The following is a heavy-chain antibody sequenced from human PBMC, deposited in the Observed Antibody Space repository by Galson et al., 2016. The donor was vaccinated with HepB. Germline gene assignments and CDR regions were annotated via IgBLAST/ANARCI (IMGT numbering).Heavy chain of an antibody. J-gene: IGHJ4*02. CDR2: TYSGSTT. D-gene: IGHD2-21*02. Sequence: SLRLSCAASGFSVSTKYISWVRQAPGKGLEWVSVTYSGSTTSFADSVKGRFTISRDNSKNTLYLQMNSLRAEDTAVYYCARGGASDASGYWGQGTLVTVSS. CDR1: GFSVSTKY. V-gene: IGHV3-53*01. CDR3: ARGGASDASGY.